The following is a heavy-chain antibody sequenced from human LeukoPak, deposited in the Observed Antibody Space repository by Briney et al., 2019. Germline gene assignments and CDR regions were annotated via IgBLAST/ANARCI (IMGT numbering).Heavy chain of an antibody. CDR3: ARAVRGHYYFDY. J-gene: IGHJ4*02. CDR2: IYYSGST. Sequence: SETLSLTCTVSGGSISSYYWSWIRQPPGKGLEWIGYIYYSGSTNYNPSLKSRVTISVDTSKNQFSLKLSSVTAADTAVYYCARAVRGHYYFDYWGREPWSPSPQ. CDR1: GGSISSYY. D-gene: IGHD3/OR15-3a*01. V-gene: IGHV4-59*01.